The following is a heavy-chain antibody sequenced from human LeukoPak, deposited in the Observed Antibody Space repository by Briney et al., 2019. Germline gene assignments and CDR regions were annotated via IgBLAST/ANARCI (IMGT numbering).Heavy chain of an antibody. J-gene: IGHJ6*03. CDR1: GYTFTGYY. V-gene: IGHV1-2*02. D-gene: IGHD3-10*01. Sequence: ASVKVSCKASGYTFTGYYMHWVRQAPGQGLEWMGWINPNSGGTNYAQKFQGRVTMTRDTSISTAYMELSRLRSDDTAVYYCARRVRGVTNYFYYYYYMDVWGKGTTVTVSS. CDR2: INPNSGGT. CDR3: ARRVRGVTNYFYYYYYMDV.